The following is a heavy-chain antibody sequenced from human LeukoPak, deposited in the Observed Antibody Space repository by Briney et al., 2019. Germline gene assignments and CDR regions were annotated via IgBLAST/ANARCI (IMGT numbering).Heavy chain of an antibody. CDR1: GFTFSSYG. V-gene: IGHV3-30*02. Sequence: GGSLRLSCAASGFTFSSYGMHWVRQAPGKGLEWVAFIRYDGSNKYYADSVKGRFTISRDNSKNTLYLQMNSLRAEDTAVYYCAKKATGGSGTYYYYYMDVWGKGTTVTISS. D-gene: IGHD3-10*01. CDR2: IRYDGSNK. J-gene: IGHJ6*03. CDR3: AKKATGGSGTYYYYYMDV.